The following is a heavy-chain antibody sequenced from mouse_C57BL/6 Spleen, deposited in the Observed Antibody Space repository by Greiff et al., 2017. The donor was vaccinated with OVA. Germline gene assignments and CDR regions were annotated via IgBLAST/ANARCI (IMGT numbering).Heavy chain of an antibody. CDR3: AMGDGYYGGYFDV. D-gene: IGHD2-3*01. Sequence: DVKLVESVAELVRPGASVKLSCTASGFNIKNTYMHWVKQRPEQGLEWIGRIDPANGNTKYAPKFQGKATITADTSSNTAYLQLSSLTSEDTAIYYCAMGDGYYGGYFDVWGTGTTVTVSS. J-gene: IGHJ1*03. V-gene: IGHV14-3*01. CDR2: IDPANGNT. CDR1: GFNIKNTY.